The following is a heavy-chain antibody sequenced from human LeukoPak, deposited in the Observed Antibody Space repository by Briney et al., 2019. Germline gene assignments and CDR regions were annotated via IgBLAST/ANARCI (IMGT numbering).Heavy chain of an antibody. J-gene: IGHJ4*02. Sequence: GASVKVSCKASGYTFTGYHMHWVRQALGQGLEWMGWINPKSGDTNYTQKFQGRVTMTRDTAISTVYLELHRLTSDDTAVYYCARGWAFDFAGYYFALGYWGQGTLVTVSS. CDR1: GYTFTGYH. V-gene: IGHV1-2*02. D-gene: IGHD3-22*01. CDR2: INPKSGDT. CDR3: ARGWAFDFAGYYFALGY.